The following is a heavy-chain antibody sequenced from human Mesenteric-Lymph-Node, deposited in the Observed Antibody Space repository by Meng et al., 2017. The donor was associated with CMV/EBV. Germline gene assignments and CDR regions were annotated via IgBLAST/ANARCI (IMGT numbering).Heavy chain of an antibody. CDR1: GFIFRDYG. CDR3: ARGDGEKATIVQGY. D-gene: IGHD5-24*01. J-gene: IGHJ1*01. CDR2: LWYDGSNK. V-gene: IGHV3-33*01. Sequence: GGSLRLSCVASGFIFRDYGMHWVRQAPGKGLEWVAMLWYDGSNKYYADSVKGRFTISRDNPKNTVYLQMSSLRLDDTAMYYCARGDGEKATIVQGYWGHGTLVTVSS.